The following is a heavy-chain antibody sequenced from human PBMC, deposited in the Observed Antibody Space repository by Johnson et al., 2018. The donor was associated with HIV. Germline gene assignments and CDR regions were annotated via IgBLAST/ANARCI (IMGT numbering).Heavy chain of an antibody. CDR3: ARDESFRRYAQTALDD. J-gene: IGHJ3*01. CDR2: IRYDGNNK. V-gene: IGHV3-30*02. CDR1: GFSFSSYG. Sequence: QVQLVESGGAVVQPGGSLRLSCAASGFSFSSYGIHWVRQAPGKGLEWVTFIRYDGNNKYYADSMRGRFTIFRDNAKNSLYLQMNSLRFDDTAGYYCARDESFRRYAQTALDDLGQRTMVSVSS. D-gene: IGHD1-14*01.